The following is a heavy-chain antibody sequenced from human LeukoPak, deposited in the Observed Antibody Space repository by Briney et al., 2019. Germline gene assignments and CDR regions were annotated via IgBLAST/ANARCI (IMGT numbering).Heavy chain of an antibody. Sequence: ASVKVSCKASGYTFTSYYMHWVRQAPGQGLEWMGIINPSGGSTSYAQKFQGRVTMTRDMSTSTVYMELSSLISEDTAVYYCARSATGLPLDYWGQGTLDTVSS. V-gene: IGHV1-46*01. CDR2: INPSGGST. CDR3: ARSATGLPLDY. CDR1: GYTFTSYY. J-gene: IGHJ4*02. D-gene: IGHD1-14*01.